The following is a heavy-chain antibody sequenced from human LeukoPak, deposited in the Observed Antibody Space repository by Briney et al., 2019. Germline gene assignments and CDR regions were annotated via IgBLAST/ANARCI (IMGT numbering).Heavy chain of an antibody. J-gene: IGHJ4*02. CDR1: GVTFRSYE. CDR3: ATYRQVLLPFES. D-gene: IGHD2-8*02. CDR2: ISSSGSTI. Sequence: GGSLRLSCAASGVTFRSYEMSWVRPAPGKGLEWVSYISSSGSTIYYADSVKGRFTISRDNAKNSLYLQMNSLRAEDTAIYYCATYRQVLLPFESWGQGTLVTVSS. V-gene: IGHV3-48*03.